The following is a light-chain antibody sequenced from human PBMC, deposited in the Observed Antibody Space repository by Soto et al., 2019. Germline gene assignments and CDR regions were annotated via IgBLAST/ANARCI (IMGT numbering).Light chain of an antibody. Sequence: DIQMTQSPSSLSASVGDRVTITCRASQDISNYLAWYQQKPGKVPKLLIYAASTLQSGVPSRFSGSESGTDFTLTISSLQPEDVATYYCQNYDSAPQTFGQGTKVEI. CDR2: AAS. CDR3: QNYDSAPQT. V-gene: IGKV1-27*01. CDR1: QDISNY. J-gene: IGKJ1*01.